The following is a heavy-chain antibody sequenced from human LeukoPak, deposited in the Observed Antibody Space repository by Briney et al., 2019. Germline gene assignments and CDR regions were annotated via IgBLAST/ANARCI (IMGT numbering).Heavy chain of an antibody. Sequence: SETLSRTCTDSGGSISSYYWSGIRQPAGKGLEWIGRIYTSGSTNYNPSLKSRVTMSVDTSKNQFSLKLSSVTAADTAVYYCARVITMVRGASTYFDYWGQGTLVTVSS. CDR2: IYTSGST. CDR3: ARVITMVRGASTYFDY. J-gene: IGHJ4*02. CDR1: GGSISSYY. V-gene: IGHV4-4*07. D-gene: IGHD3-10*01.